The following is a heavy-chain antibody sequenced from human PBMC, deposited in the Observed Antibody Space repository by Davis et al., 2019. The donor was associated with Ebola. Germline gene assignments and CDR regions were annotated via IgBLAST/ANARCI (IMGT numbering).Heavy chain of an antibody. J-gene: IGHJ6*02. V-gene: IGHV1-24*01. CDR3: ATGYCSSTSCHYYYYGMDV. CDR1: GYTLTELS. Sequence: ASVKVSCKVSGYTLTELSMHWVRQAPGKGLEWMGGFDPEAGETIYAQKFQGRVTMTEDTSTDTAYMELSSLRSEDTAVYYCATGYCSSTSCHYYYYGMDVWGQGTTVTVSS. D-gene: IGHD2-2*01. CDR2: FDPEAGET.